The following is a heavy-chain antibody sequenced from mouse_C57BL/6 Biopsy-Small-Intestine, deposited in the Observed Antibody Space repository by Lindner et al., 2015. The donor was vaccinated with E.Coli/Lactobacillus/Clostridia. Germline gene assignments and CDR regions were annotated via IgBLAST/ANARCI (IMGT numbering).Heavy chain of an antibody. CDR2: IDPSDSET. CDR3: ASDGSYDY. D-gene: IGHD1-1*02. V-gene: IGHV1-52*01. CDR1: GYTFTSFW. J-gene: IGHJ2*01. Sequence: VQLQESGAEMVRPGASVKLSCKASGYTFTSFWMHWVKQRPGQGLEWIGKIDPSDSETHYNQKFKDKATLTVDKSSSTAYMQLNSLTSEDSAVYYCASDGSYDYWGQGTTLTVSS.